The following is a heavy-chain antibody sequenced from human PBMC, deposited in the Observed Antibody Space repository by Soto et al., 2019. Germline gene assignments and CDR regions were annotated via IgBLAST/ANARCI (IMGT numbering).Heavy chain of an antibody. CDR3: ARNYDFWSGYGARFDP. J-gene: IGHJ5*02. V-gene: IGHV1-3*01. Sequence: ASVKVSCKASGYTFTSYAMHWVRQAPGQRLEWMGWINAGNGNTKYSQKFQGRVTITRDTSASTAYMELSSLRSEDTAVYYCARNYDFWSGYGARFDPWGQGTLVTVSS. CDR2: INAGNGNT. CDR1: GYTFTSYA. D-gene: IGHD3-3*01.